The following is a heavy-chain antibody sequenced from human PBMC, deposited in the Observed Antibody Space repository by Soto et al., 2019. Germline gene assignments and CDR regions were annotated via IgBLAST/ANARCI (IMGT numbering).Heavy chain of an antibody. CDR2: ISYDGSNK. CDR3: ARTTRLDY. V-gene: IGHV3-30-3*01. J-gene: IGHJ4*02. D-gene: IGHD1-26*01. Sequence: QVQLVESGGGVVQPGRSLRLSCAASGFTFSSDAMHWVRQAPGKGLEWVAVISYDGSNKYYADSVKGRFTISRDNSKNTLYLQMNSLRAEDTAVYYCARTTRLDYWGQGTLVTVSS. CDR1: GFTFSSDA.